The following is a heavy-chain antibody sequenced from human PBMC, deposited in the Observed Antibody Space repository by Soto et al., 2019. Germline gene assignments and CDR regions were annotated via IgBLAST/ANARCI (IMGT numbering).Heavy chain of an antibody. V-gene: IGHV3-7*01. D-gene: IGHD3-22*01. J-gene: IGHJ4*02. Sequence: PGGSLRLSCAASGFTFGIYWMSWVRQAPGKGVEWVANIKQDGSEKYYVASVRGRFTVSRDNAKNSLYLQMKSLRDEDNAVYYCAIGSSRMYYYDSSGSLDYWGQGTLVT. CDR1: GFTFGIYW. CDR3: AIGSSRMYYYDSSGSLDY. CDR2: IKQDGSEK.